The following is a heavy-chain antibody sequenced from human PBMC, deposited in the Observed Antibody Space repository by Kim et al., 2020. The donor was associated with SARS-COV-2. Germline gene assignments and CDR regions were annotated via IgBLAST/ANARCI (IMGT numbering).Heavy chain of an antibody. D-gene: IGHD2-2*01. CDR3: ARIRSDCSSTSCKVAYFDY. CDR2: IVWADDT. J-gene: IGHJ4*02. CDR1: GFSLNTRGMC. V-gene: IGHV2-70*11. Sequence: SGPTLVNPTQTLILTCTFSGFSLNTRGMCVSWIRQPPGKSLEWLARIVWADDTYYTTSLTTRLTISKDTAKNQVVLTMTNMDHVDTATYYCARIRSDCSSTSCKVAYFDYWSQGNLVSVSS.